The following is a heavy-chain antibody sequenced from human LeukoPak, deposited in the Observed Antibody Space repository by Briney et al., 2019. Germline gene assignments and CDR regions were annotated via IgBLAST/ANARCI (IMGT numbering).Heavy chain of an antibody. Sequence: TPSETLSLTCAVSGGSISSSNWWSWVRQPPGKGLEWIGEINHSGSTNYNPSLKSRVTISVDTSKNQFSLKLSSVTAADTAVYYCNTPSYCSGGSCQDYWGQGTLVTVSS. CDR1: GGSISSSNW. D-gene: IGHD2-15*01. J-gene: IGHJ4*02. CDR2: INHSGST. V-gene: IGHV4-4*02. CDR3: NTPSYCSGGSCQDY.